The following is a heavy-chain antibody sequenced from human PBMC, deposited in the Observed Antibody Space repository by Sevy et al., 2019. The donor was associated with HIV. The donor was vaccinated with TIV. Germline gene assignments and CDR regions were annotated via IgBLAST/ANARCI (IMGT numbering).Heavy chain of an antibody. CDR1: GFTFNNFP. V-gene: IGHV3-30-3*01. CDR2: VSFDGGSK. J-gene: IGHJ3*02. D-gene: IGHD3-16*01. Sequence: GGSLRLSCEASGFTFNNFPIHWVRQAPGKGLEWVAVVSFDGGSKYYADSVRGRFTISRDNSKNTVYLQLNSLRAEDTAVYYCVRERARSITFDIWGQGTLVTVSS. CDR3: VRERARSITFDI.